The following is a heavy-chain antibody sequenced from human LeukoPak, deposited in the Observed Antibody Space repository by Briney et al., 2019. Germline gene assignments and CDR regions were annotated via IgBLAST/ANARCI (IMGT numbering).Heavy chain of an antibody. CDR3: ARGLKGDIVVVPAAISYYYYYYGMDV. CDR1: GYTFTSYG. D-gene: IGHD2-2*02. J-gene: IGHJ6*02. V-gene: IGHV1-18*01. CDR2: ISAYNGNT. Sequence: GASVKVSFKASGYTFTSYGISWVRQAPGQGLEWMGWISAYNGNTNYSQKFQGRVTMTRDTSISTAYMELSRLRSDDTAVYYCARGLKGDIVVVPAAISYYYYYYGMDVWGQGTTVTVSS.